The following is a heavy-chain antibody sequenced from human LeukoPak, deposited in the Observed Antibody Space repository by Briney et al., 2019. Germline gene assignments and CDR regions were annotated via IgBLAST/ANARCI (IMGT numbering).Heavy chain of an antibody. CDR3: ARDGKAFDI. CDR2: ISYDGSNK. CDR1: GFTFSSYA. V-gene: IGHV3-30*04. Sequence: PGRSLRLSSAASGFTFSSYAMHWVRQAPGKGLEWVAVISYDGSNKYYADSVKGRFTISRDNSKNTLYLQMNSLRAEDTAVYYCARDGKAFDIWGQGTMVTVSS. J-gene: IGHJ3*02.